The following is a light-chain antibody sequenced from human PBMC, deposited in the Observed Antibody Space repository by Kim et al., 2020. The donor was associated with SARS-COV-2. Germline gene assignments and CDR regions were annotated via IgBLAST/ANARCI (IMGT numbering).Light chain of an antibody. V-gene: IGLV3-21*03. CDR2: DES. Sequence: SYELTQPPSVSVAPGKTARITCGGNNIGSKSVHWYQQKPGQAPVLVVYDESDRPSGIPERFSGSNSGNTATLTISRVEAGDEADYYCQVWDSSSDHVVFGGGTQLTVL. CDR3: QVWDSSSDHVV. J-gene: IGLJ2*01. CDR1: NIGSKS.